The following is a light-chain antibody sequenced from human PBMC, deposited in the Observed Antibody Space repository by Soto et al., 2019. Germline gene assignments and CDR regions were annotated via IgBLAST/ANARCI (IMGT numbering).Light chain of an antibody. CDR2: DVS. J-gene: IGLJ2*01. V-gene: IGLV2-14*03. CDR3: SLYTSSSTVL. Sequence: QSALTQPASVSGSPGQSITISCTGTSSVVGGYNFVSWYQHYPGKAPKLMIYDVSNRPSGVSDRFSGSKSGNTASLTISGLQAEDEADYYCSLYTSSSTVLFGGGTKLTVL. CDR1: SSVVGGYNF.